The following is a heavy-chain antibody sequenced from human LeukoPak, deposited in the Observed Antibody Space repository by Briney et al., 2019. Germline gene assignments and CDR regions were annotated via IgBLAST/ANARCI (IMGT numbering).Heavy chain of an antibody. CDR2: VGNGGSNLM. CDR1: GFTFTNCA. Sequence: GGSLRLSCAASGFTFTNCAMSWVRQAPGKGLEWVSYVGNGGSNLMLYADSVKGRFTVVRDYAKNSMYLQMNSLRADDTAVYYCARDKSNKGHDCWGQGTLVTVSS. CDR3: ARDKSNKGHDC. V-gene: IGHV3-11*01. J-gene: IGHJ4*02.